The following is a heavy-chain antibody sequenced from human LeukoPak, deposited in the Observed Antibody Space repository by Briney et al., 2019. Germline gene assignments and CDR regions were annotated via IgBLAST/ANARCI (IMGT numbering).Heavy chain of an antibody. CDR3: ARDYYGSGSYYTAVPDY. Sequence: GRSLRLSCAASGFTFSSYGMHWVRQAPGKGLEWVAVIWYDGSNKYYVDSVKGRFTISRDNSKNTLYLQMNSLRAEDTAVYYCARDYYGSGSYYTAVPDYWGQGTLVTVSS. J-gene: IGHJ4*02. CDR1: GFTFSSYG. V-gene: IGHV3-33*01. D-gene: IGHD3-10*01. CDR2: IWYDGSNK.